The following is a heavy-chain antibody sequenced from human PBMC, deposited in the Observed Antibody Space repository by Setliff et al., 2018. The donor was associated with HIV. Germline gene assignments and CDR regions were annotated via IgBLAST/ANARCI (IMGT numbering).Heavy chain of an antibody. CDR2: TQFDGGEK. CDR3: AKAGGGILYFYYMDV. Sequence: GGSLRLSCAASGFTFSTYGMHWVRQAPGKGLEWVAFTQFDGGEKYYADSVKGRFTISRDNSKNTLSLQLNSLTAEDSAVYYCAKAGGGILYFYYMDVWGKGTTVTVSS. J-gene: IGHJ6*03. CDR1: GFTFSTYG. V-gene: IGHV3-30*02. D-gene: IGHD2-15*01.